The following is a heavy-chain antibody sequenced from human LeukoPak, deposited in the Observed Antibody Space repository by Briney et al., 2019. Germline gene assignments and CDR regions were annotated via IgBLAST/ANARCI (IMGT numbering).Heavy chain of an antibody. Sequence: GGSLRLSCAASGFTFISYSMNWVRQAPGKGLEWVSYISSSSSTIYYADSVKGRFTISRDNAKNSLYLQMNSLRAEDTAVYYCARDLGFWEYYDSSGYFDYWGQGTLVTVSS. J-gene: IGHJ4*02. CDR1: GFTFISYS. CDR3: ARDLGFWEYYDSSGYFDY. D-gene: IGHD3-22*01. V-gene: IGHV3-48*01. CDR2: ISSSSSTI.